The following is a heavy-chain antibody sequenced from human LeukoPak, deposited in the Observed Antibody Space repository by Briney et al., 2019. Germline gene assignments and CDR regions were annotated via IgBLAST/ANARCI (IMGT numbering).Heavy chain of an antibody. CDR2: ITTGNGNT. D-gene: IGHD3/OR15-3a*01. J-gene: IGHJ2*01. Sequence: ASVKVSCKASGYTFNTYAIHWVRQAPGQRLEWMGRITTGNGNTKFSQKFQGRITITRDTSASTAYMEVSSLGSEDTAVYYCAREDEDWGHWYFDLWGRGTLVSVSS. V-gene: IGHV1-3*04. CDR1: GYTFNTYA. CDR3: AREDEDWGHWYFDL.